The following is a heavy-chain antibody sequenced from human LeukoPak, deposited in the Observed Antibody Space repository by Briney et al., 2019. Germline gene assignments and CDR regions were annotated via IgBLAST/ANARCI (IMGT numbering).Heavy chain of an antibody. J-gene: IGHJ6*02. CDR2: IYYSGST. D-gene: IGHD3-16*01. V-gene: IGHV4-39*01. CDR3: ATLGGTPVEYYYYYYGMDV. CDR1: GGSISSSSYY. Sequence: SETLSLTCTVSGGSISSSSYYWGWLRQPPGKGLEWIGSIYYSGSTYYNPSLKSRVTISVDTSKNQFSLKLSSVTAADTAVYYCATLGGTPVEYYYYYYGMDVWGQGTTVTVSS.